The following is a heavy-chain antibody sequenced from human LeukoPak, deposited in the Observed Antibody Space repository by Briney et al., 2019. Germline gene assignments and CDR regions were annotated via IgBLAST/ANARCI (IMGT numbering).Heavy chain of an antibody. CDR1: GYTFTSYG. D-gene: IGHD3-16*01. CDR2: MNPNSGNT. Sequence: ASVKVSCKASGYTFTSYGISWVRQATGQGLEWMGWMNPNSGNTGYAQKFQGRVTITRNTSISTAYMELSSLRSEDTAVYYCARGKSYRGGEVDYWGQGTLVTVSS. J-gene: IGHJ4*02. V-gene: IGHV1-8*03. CDR3: ARGKSYRGGEVDY.